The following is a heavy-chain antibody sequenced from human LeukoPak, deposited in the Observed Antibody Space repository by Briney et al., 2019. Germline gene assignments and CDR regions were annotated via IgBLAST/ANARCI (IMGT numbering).Heavy chain of an antibody. V-gene: IGHV1-8*01. CDR1: GYTFTSYD. CDR3: ARGVNLFCGGDCYALDY. CDR2: MSPNSGNT. J-gene: IGHJ4*02. Sequence: ASVKVSCKASGYTFTSYDINWVRQATGQGPEWMGWMSPNSGNTGYAQKFQGRVTITADESTSTAYMELSSLRSEDTAVYYCARGVNLFCGGDCYALDYWGQGTLVTVSS. D-gene: IGHD2-21*02.